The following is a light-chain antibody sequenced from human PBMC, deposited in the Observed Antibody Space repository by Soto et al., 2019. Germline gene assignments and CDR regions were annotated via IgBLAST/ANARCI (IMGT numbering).Light chain of an antibody. V-gene: IGLV2-14*01. CDR3: ISYTGSSTSYV. CDR1: SSDVGSYDH. CDR2: EVS. J-gene: IGLJ1*01. Sequence: QSVLTQPASVSGSPAQSITISCSGTSSDVGSYDHVAWYQQFPGKTPKLMIYEVSNRPSGVSSRFSGSKSGNTASLTISGLQAEDEADYYCISYTGSSTSYVFGSGTKVTVL.